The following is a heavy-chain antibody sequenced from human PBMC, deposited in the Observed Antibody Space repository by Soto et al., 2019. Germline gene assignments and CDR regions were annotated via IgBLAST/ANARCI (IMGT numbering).Heavy chain of an antibody. CDR2: IYPDDSDT. CDR1: GYSFSSYC. J-gene: IGHJ6*02. D-gene: IGHD3-9*01. CDR3: ARNSLTGYYNYYYSMDV. Sequence: EFLKTSCKSAGYSFSSYCIDWVRLIPGKGLEWMGSIYPDDSDTKYSPSFQGQVTISADKSISAAYLQWSSLKASDTAIYYCARNSLTGYYNYYYSMDVWGQGTTVTVSS. V-gene: IGHV5-51*01.